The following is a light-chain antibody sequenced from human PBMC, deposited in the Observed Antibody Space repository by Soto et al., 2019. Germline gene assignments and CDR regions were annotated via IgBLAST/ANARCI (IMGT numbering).Light chain of an antibody. J-gene: IGKJ1*01. CDR1: QSISSW. V-gene: IGKV1-5*03. CDR2: KAS. CDR3: HQYNSYSPWT. Sequence: IQMAQSPSTLSASVGDRVTITCLASQSISSWLAWYQQKPGKAPKLLIYKASSLESGVPSRFSGSGSGKEFTLTFSSLQPDDFATYYCHQYNSYSPWTFGQGTKVDIK.